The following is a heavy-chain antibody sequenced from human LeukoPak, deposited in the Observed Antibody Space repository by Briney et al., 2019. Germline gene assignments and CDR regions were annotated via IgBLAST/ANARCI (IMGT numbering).Heavy chain of an antibody. V-gene: IGHV3-74*03. J-gene: IGHJ4*02. Sequence: PGGSLRLSCAASGFTFSRYWMHWVRQAPGKGLVWVSLIKNDGSSTTYADSVKGRFTISRDNAKNTLFLQMNSLRAEDTAVYYCARDPRDGYNTNFDYWGQGTLVTVSS. CDR3: ARDPRDGYNTNFDY. CDR2: IKNDGSST. D-gene: IGHD5-24*01. CDR1: GFTFSRYW.